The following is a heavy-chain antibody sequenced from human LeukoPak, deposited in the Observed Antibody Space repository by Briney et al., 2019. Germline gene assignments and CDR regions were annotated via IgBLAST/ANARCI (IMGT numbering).Heavy chain of an antibody. D-gene: IGHD2-2*01. V-gene: IGHV3-11*06. CDR2: ISSSSSYT. CDR1: GFTFSNYY. Sequence: PGGSLRLSCAASGFTFSNYYMSWIRQAPGKGLEGVSYISSSSSYTNYADSVKGRFTISRDNAKNSLYLQMNSLRAEDTAVYYCARVGYCSSTSCYERDYYYYSMDVWGKGTTVTVSS. CDR3: ARVGYCSSTSCYERDYYYYSMDV. J-gene: IGHJ6*04.